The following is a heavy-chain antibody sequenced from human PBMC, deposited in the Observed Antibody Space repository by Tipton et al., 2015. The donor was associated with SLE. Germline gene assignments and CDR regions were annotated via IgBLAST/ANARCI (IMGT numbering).Heavy chain of an antibody. V-gene: IGHV1-69*01. CDR3: ATYRVRYSDYDPFDN. Sequence: QVQLVQSGSEVKKPGSSVKVSCKASGVTLSNYSIAWVRQAPGQGLEWMGEITPIFGTTDHAQKFQGRVAINADGSTNTAYMELNSLRSDDTAVYYCATYRVRYSDYDPFDNWGQGTPVTVSS. J-gene: IGHJ4*02. D-gene: IGHD5-12*01. CDR2: ITPIFGTT. CDR1: GVTLSNYS.